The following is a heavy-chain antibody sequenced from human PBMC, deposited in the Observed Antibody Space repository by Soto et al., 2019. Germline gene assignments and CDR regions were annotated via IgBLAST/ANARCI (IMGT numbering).Heavy chain of an antibody. J-gene: IGHJ5*02. CDR1: GGPISSGSYY. Sequence: QLQLQESGPGLVKPSETLSLTCTVSGGPISSGSYYWGWIRQPPGKGLEGIGSIYYSGSTYYNPSLKSRVTMSVDTSKNQFSLSLSSVTAADTAVYYCARQKYYDVLSGYSKNWFDPWGQGTLVTVSS. CDR2: IYYSGST. V-gene: IGHV4-39*01. CDR3: ARQKYYDVLSGYSKNWFDP. D-gene: IGHD3-3*01.